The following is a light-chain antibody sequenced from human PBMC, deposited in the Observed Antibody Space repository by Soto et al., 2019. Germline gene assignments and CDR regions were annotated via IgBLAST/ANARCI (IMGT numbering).Light chain of an antibody. J-gene: IGKJ1*01. V-gene: IGKV2-28*01. CDR1: QSLLSTDGDNY. CDR2: LAS. Sequence: EIVMTQSPLSLPVTAGEAASISFRSSQSLLSTDGDNYLDWYLQRPGQSPQLLIYLASNRASGVPDRFSGSGSGTEFTLTISSLEPEDFAVYYCQQRHNWPRTFGQGTRWIS. CDR3: QQRHNWPRT.